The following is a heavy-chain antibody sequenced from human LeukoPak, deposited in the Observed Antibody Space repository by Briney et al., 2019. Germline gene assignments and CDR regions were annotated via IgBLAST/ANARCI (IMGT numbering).Heavy chain of an antibody. J-gene: IGHJ4*02. V-gene: IGHV3-53*01. CDR3: VTSARARGSFGY. D-gene: IGHD3-10*01. Sequence: GGSLRLSCAASGFTFSDYAMNWVRQAPGKGLEWVSLIYSGGSTYYADSVKGRFTISRDNSKNTLYLQMNSLKAEDTAVYYCVTSARARGSFGYWGQGTLLTVSS. CDR1: GFTFSDYA. CDR2: IYSGGST.